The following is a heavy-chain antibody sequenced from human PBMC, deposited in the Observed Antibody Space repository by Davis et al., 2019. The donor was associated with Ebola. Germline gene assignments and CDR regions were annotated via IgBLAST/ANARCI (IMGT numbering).Heavy chain of an antibody. J-gene: IGHJ4*02. D-gene: IGHD3-16*01. V-gene: IGHV3-7*03. CDR3: GRATLGPDY. CDR2: IKQDGNEK. CDR1: GFTFSSYW. Sequence: PGGSLRLSCAASGFTFSSYWMSWVRQAPGKGLEWVANIKQDGNEKYYVDSVKGRFTISRDNAKNPVYLQMNSLRAEDTAVDYCGRATLGPDYWGQGTLVTVSS.